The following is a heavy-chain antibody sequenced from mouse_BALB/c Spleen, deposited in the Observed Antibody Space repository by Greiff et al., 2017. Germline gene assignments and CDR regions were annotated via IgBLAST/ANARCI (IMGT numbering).Heavy chain of an antibody. CDR1: GFTFSSFG. J-gene: IGHJ1*01. D-gene: IGHD3-1*01. CDR3: ARWGYRYFDV. V-gene: IGHV5-17*02. CDR2: ISSGSSTI. Sequence: EVQVVESGGGLVQPGGSRKLSCAASGFTFSSFGMHWVRQAPEKGLEWVAYISSGSSTIYYAATVKGRFTISRDNPKNTLFLQITSLRSEDTAMYYCARWGYRYFDVWGAGTTVTVSA.